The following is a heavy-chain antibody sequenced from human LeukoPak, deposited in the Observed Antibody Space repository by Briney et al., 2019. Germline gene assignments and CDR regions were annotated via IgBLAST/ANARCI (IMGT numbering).Heavy chain of an antibody. CDR1: GGSFSGYY. CDR2: INHSGST. CDR3: ARGRQGAYSNYDYYYYMDV. D-gene: IGHD4-11*01. Sequence: NASETLSLTCAVYGGSFSGYYWSWIRQPPGKGLEWIGEINHSGSTNYNPSLKSRVTISVDTSKNQFSLKLSSVTAADTAVYYCARGRQGAYSNYDYYYYMDVWGKGTTVTVSS. V-gene: IGHV4-34*01. J-gene: IGHJ6*03.